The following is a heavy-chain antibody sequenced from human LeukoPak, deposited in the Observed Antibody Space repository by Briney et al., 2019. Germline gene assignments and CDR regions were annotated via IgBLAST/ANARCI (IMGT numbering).Heavy chain of an antibody. J-gene: IGHJ5*02. V-gene: IGHV3-23*01. CDR2: ISGSGGST. CDR3: AKDLRGYYGSGSYP. Sequence: GGSLRLSCAASGFTFSSYAMSWVRQAPGKGLEWVSAISGSGGSTYYADSVKGRFTISRDNSKNTLYLQMNSLRAEDTAVYYCAKDLRGYYGSGSYPWGQGTLVTVSS. CDR1: GFTFSSYA. D-gene: IGHD3-10*01.